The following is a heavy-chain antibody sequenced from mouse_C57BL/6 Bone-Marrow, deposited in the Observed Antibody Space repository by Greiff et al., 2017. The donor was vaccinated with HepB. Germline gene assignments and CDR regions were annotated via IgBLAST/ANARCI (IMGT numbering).Heavy chain of an antibody. CDR1: GYTFTSYG. D-gene: IGHD1-1*01. J-gene: IGHJ2*01. Sequence: EVQLQESGAELVRPGSSVKMSCKTSGYTFTSYGINWVKQRPGQGLEWIGYIYIGNGYTEYNEKFKGKATLTSDTSSSTAYMQLSSLTSEDSAIYFCAREPDYYGSSYPVYFDYWGQGTTLTVSS. CDR2: IYIGNGYT. V-gene: IGHV1-58*01. CDR3: AREPDYYGSSYPVYFDY.